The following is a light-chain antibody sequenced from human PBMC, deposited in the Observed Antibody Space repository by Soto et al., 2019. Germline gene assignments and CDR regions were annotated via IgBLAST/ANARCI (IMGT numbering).Light chain of an antibody. V-gene: IGLV4-69*01. CDR1: SGHSSNA. CDR2: LNSDGSH. CDR3: QTWGTGIVV. J-gene: IGLJ2*01. Sequence: QLVLTQSPSASVSLGASVKLTCTLSSGHSSNAIAWHQQQPEKGPRYLMKLNSDGSHSKGDGIPDRFSGSSSGAERYLTISSLQSEDEADYYCQTWGTGIVVFGGGTKLTVL.